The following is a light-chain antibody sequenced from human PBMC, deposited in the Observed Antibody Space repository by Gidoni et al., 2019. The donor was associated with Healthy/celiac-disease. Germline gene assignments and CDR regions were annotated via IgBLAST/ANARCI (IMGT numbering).Light chain of an antibody. V-gene: IGKV3-20*01. CDR3: QQYGSSWYT. J-gene: IGKJ2*01. CDR2: GAS. CDR1: QSVSRSY. Sequence: EIVLTQSPGTLSLSPGERATLSCRASQSVSRSYLAWYQQKPGQAPRLLIYGASSRATGIPARFSGSGSGTDFTLTISRLEPEDFAVYYCQQYGSSWYTFGQGTKLEIK.